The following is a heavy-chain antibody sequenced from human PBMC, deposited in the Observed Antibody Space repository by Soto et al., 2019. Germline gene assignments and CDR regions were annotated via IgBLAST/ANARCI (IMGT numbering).Heavy chain of an antibody. CDR1: GFTLSTTAEG. Sequence: QITLKESGPTLVKPTQTLTLTCTFSGFTLSTTAEGVGWIRQPPGKALEWLALIYWDDDERHSPSLKSRLTITKDTSKNQVVLTMTNVDPVDTATYYCAHGSCSSADCYPNPYLDYWGQGIRVTVSS. CDR3: AHGSCSSADCYPNPYLDY. J-gene: IGHJ4*02. V-gene: IGHV2-5*02. D-gene: IGHD2-2*01. CDR2: IYWDDDE.